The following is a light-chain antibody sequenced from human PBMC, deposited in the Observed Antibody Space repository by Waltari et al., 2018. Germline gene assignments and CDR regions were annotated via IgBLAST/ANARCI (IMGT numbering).Light chain of an antibody. CDR1: SRDSGFSNY. Sequence: QSALTRPTSVSGSPGHSLTISCTGTSRDSGFSNYACWYQQYPGKVPQLLIYDVSDRPSGVSTRFSGSKSGNTASLTISGLQADDEADYYCNSYTGSSSWVFGGGTKLTVL. V-gene: IGLV2-14*01. CDR2: DVS. J-gene: IGLJ3*02. CDR3: NSYTGSSSWV.